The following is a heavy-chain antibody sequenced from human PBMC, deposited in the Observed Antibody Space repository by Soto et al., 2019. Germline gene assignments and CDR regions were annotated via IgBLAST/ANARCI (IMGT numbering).Heavy chain of an antibody. V-gene: IGHV1-24*01. CDR3: ASAPAQPKAFDI. CDR2: FDPEDGET. J-gene: IGHJ3*02. Sequence: ASVKVSCKVSGYTLTELSMHWVRQAPGKGLEWMGGFDPEDGETIYAQKFQGRVTITADESTSTAYMELSSLRSEDTAVYYCASAPAQPKAFDIWGQGTMVTVSS. CDR1: GYTLTELS.